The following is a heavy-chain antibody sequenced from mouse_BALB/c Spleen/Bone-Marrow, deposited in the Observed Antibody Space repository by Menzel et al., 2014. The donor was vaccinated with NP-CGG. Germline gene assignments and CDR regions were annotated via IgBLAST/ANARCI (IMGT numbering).Heavy chain of an antibody. D-gene: IGHD1-2*01. CDR1: GFDFSRYW. CDR2: INPASSTI. CDR3: AKXYYYGYVAY. J-gene: IGHJ3*01. V-gene: IGHV4-1*02. Sequence: EVKLMESGGGLVQPGGSLKLSCAASGFDFSRYWMTWVRQAPGKGLEWIGEINPASSTINYTPSLKDKFIISRDSAKNTLYLQMSKVRSEDTALYYCAKXYYYGYVAYWGXXXXXTXSA.